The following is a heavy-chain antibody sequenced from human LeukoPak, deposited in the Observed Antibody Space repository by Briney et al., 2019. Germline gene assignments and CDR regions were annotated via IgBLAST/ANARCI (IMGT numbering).Heavy chain of an antibody. J-gene: IGHJ4*02. CDR3: ARGGGNFDY. CDR2: IKQDGSGK. CDR1: GFTFTTYW. D-gene: IGHD3-16*01. V-gene: IGHV3-7*01. Sequence: GGSLRLSCAASGFTFTTYWMSWVRQAPGKGLEWVANIKQDGSGKYYVDSVKGRFIIPRDNAISSLYLQLNSLRAEDTAVYYCARGGGNFDYWGQGTLVTVSS.